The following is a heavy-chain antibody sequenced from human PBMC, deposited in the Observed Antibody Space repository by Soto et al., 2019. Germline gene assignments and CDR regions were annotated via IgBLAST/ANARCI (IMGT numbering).Heavy chain of an antibody. D-gene: IGHD6-13*01. V-gene: IGHV5-51*01. Sequence: PGESLKISCKGSGYSFTSYWIGWVRQMPGKGLEWMGIIYPGDSDTRYSPSFQGQVTISADKSISTAYLQWSSLKASDTAMYYCARGTIAAAGLDGNWFDPWGQGTLVTVSS. CDR2: IYPGDSDT. CDR3: ARGTIAAAGLDGNWFDP. CDR1: GYSFTSYW. J-gene: IGHJ5*02.